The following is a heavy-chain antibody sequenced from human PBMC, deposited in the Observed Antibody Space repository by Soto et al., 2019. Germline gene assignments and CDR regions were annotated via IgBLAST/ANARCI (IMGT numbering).Heavy chain of an antibody. Sequence: QVHLVQSGGEVKKPGASVKVSCKASGYSFTSYGISWVRQAPGQGLEWMGWISTDNGNTNYAHNLQGRVTMTTDTSTSTAYMELWSLRFDDTAVYYCARDVPDTALFFYYYGMDVWGQGTTVTVSS. D-gene: IGHD5-18*01. CDR3: ARDVPDTALFFYYYGMDV. V-gene: IGHV1-18*01. J-gene: IGHJ6*02. CDR1: GYSFTSYG. CDR2: ISTDNGNT.